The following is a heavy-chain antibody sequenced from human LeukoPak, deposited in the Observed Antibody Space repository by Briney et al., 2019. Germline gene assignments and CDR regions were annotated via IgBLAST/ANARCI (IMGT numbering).Heavy chain of an antibody. CDR3: ARLESSGYYVY. CDR2: IDPRDSYT. J-gene: IGHJ4*02. D-gene: IGHD3-22*01. Sequence: HGGSLKISCKGSGYSFTSYWISWVRQMPGKGLEWMGRIDPRDSYTKYSPSFQGHVSISADKSISTAYLQWSSLKASDTATYYCARLESSGYYVYWGQGTLVTVSS. V-gene: IGHV5-10-1*01. CDR1: GYSFTSYW.